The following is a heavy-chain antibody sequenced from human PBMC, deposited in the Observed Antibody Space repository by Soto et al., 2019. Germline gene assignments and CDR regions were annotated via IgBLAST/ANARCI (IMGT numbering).Heavy chain of an antibody. CDR2: MNPNSGNT. CDR1: GYTFTSYD. Sequence: ASVKVSCKASGYTFTSYDINWVRQATGQGLEYLGWMNPNSGNTGYVQKFQGRVTMTWDSSKTTAYKEMSSLRTEDTAVYFCARGVKYGAYSRWFDPWGQGTLVTVSS. J-gene: IGHJ5*02. D-gene: IGHD4-17*01. V-gene: IGHV1-8*01. CDR3: ARGVKYGAYSRWFDP.